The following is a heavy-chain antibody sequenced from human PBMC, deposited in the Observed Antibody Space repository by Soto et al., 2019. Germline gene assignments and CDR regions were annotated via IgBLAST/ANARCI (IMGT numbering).Heavy chain of an antibody. CDR1: GFTFISYA. CDR3: ATSYGNAWYTY. Sequence: GGSLRLSCVTSGFTFISYAMSWVLQAPSRGLEWVSTITGSGGNTYYADSVKGRFTISRDNSKNTLYLQMNSLRAEDTAVYYCATSYGNAWYTYWGQGTQVTVTS. J-gene: IGHJ4*02. CDR2: ITGSGGNT. V-gene: IGHV3-23*01. D-gene: IGHD6-13*01.